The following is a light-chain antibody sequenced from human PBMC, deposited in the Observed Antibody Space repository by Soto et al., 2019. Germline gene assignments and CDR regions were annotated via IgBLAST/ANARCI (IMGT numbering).Light chain of an antibody. Sequence: DIQMTQSPSTLPASVGDRVTITCRASQSISNGLDWYQQKPGTAPKVLIYHASNLQSGVTSRFSGSGSGTEFTLTISSLQPDDFATYYCQQYNSYSFGQGTKVDNK. CDR1: QSISNG. J-gene: IGKJ1*01. CDR2: HAS. V-gene: IGKV1-5*01. CDR3: QQYNSYS.